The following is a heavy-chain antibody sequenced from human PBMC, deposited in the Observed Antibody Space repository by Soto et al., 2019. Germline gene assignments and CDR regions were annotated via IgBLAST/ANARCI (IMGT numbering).Heavy chain of an antibody. J-gene: IGHJ4*02. Sequence: GESLKISCKGSGYSFTSYWISWVRQMPGKGLEWMGRIDPSDSYTNYSPSFQGHVTISADKSISTAYLQWSSLKASDTAMYYCARHRNSSDYYDSSGPDYWGQGTLVTVSS. D-gene: IGHD3-22*01. CDR1: GYSFTSYW. CDR3: ARHRNSSDYYDSSGPDY. CDR2: IDPSDSYT. V-gene: IGHV5-10-1*01.